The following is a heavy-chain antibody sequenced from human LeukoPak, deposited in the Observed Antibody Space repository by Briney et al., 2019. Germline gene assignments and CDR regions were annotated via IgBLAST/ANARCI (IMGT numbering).Heavy chain of an antibody. CDR2: ISFDASNE. Sequence: GGSLSLSCAASGFTFSGYGMHWVRQAPGKGLEWVAVISFDASNEYYADSVKGRFTISRDNSKNTLYLQMNSLRAEDTAVYYCAKQEIVTTWSVGYWGQGTLVTVSS. V-gene: IGHV3-30*18. D-gene: IGHD2-21*01. CDR1: GFTFSGYG. CDR3: AKQEIVTTWSVGY. J-gene: IGHJ4*02.